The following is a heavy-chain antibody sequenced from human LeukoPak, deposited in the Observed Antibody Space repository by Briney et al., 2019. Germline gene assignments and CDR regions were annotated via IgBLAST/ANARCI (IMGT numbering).Heavy chain of an antibody. D-gene: IGHD6-13*01. Sequence: ASVKVSCKASGYTFTSYAMNWVRQAPGQGLEWMGWINTNTGNPTYAQGFTGRFVFSLDTSVSTAYLQISSLKAEDTAVYYCARDIFNWGIAAAADFDYWGQGTLVTVSS. CDR1: GYTFTSYA. CDR2: INTNTGNP. V-gene: IGHV7-4-1*02. J-gene: IGHJ4*02. CDR3: ARDIFNWGIAAAADFDY.